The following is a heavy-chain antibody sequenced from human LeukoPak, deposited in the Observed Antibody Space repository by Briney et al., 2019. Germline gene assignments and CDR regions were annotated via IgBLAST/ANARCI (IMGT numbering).Heavy chain of an antibody. V-gene: IGHV3-48*01. CDR1: GFTFSSYS. CDR2: ISSSSTI. CDR3: ARGYCSGGSCYRYFDY. J-gene: IGHJ4*02. Sequence: GGSLRLSCAASGFTFSSYSMNWVRQAPGKGLEWVSYISSSSTIYYADSVKGRFTISRDNAKNSLYLQMNSLRAEDTAVYYCARGYCSGGSCYRYFDYWAREPWSPSPQ. D-gene: IGHD2-15*01.